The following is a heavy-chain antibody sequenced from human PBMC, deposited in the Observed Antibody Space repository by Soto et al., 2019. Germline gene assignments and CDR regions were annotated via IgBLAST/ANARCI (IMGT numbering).Heavy chain of an antibody. D-gene: IGHD3-9*01. J-gene: IGHJ6*02. CDR2: ISSSGSTI. CDR1: GFTFSDYY. V-gene: IGHV3-11*01. CDR3: ARAPLRYFDWLLKNYYYYGMDV. Sequence: GGSLRLSCAASGFTFSDYYVSWIRQAPGKGLEWVSYISSSGSTIYYADSVKGRFTISRDNAKNSLYLQMNSLRAEDTAVYYCARAPLRYFDWLLKNYYYYGMDVWGQGTTVTVSS.